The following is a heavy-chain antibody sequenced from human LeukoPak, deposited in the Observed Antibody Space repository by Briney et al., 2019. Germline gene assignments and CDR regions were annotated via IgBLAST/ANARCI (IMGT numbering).Heavy chain of an antibody. CDR2: ISSSSSYI. V-gene: IGHV3-21*01. Sequence: PGGSLRLSCAASGFTFSSYSMNWVRQAPGKGLEWVSSISSSSSYIYYADSVKGRFTISRDNAKNSLYLQMNSLRAEDTAVYYCARQARGYSYGPFDYWGQGTLVTVSS. J-gene: IGHJ4*02. CDR3: ARQARGYSYGPFDY. D-gene: IGHD5-18*01. CDR1: GFTFSSYS.